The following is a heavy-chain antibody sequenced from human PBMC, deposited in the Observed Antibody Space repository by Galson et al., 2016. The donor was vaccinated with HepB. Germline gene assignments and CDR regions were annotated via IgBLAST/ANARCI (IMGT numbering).Heavy chain of an antibody. Sequence: SLRLSCAVSGFSFSTYGMSWVRQAPGKGLEWTSAIRGSGGVTHYADSVRGRFTISRDHSKRTLFLHMSSLTVEDTAVYYCAKDILEVPAALPFDSWGQGTLVIVSS. CDR2: IRGSGGVT. CDR1: GFSFSTYG. J-gene: IGHJ4*02. D-gene: IGHD2-2*01. V-gene: IGHV3-23*01. CDR3: AKDILEVPAALPFDS.